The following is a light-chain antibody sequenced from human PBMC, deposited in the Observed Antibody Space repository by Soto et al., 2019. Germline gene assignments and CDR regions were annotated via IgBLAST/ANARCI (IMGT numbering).Light chain of an antibody. V-gene: IGKV1-9*01. J-gene: IGKJ5*01. Sequence: IQLTQSPSSLSASVGDRVTITCRASQGISSALAWYQQKPGIAPKLLIYAASSLQSGVQSRFSGSGSGTEFTLTIRNLQPEDFATYYCLQHNSYPITFGQGTRLEIK. CDR2: AAS. CDR1: QGISSA. CDR3: LQHNSYPIT.